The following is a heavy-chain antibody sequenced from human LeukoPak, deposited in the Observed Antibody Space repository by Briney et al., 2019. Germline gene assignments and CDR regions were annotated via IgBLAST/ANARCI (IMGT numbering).Heavy chain of an antibody. D-gene: IGHD3-22*01. CDR3: AKEVGDYYDSSGYTKGFDY. Sequence: GGSLRLSCAASGFTVSSNYMSWVRQAPGKGLEWVSVIFSGGSTYYADSVKGRFTISRDNSKNTLYLQMNSLRAEDTAVYYCAKEVGDYYDSSGYTKGFDYWGQGTLVTVSS. CDR2: IFSGGST. J-gene: IGHJ4*02. V-gene: IGHV3-53*05. CDR1: GFTVSSNY.